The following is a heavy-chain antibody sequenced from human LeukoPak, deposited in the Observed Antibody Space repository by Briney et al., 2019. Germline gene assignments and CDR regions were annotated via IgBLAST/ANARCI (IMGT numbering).Heavy chain of an antibody. V-gene: IGHV3-23*01. D-gene: IGHD2-2*01. CDR2: ISGSGGST. Sequence: GGSLRLSCAASGFTFSSYAMSWVRQAPGKGLEWVSAISGSGGSTYYADSVKGRFTISRDNSKNTLYLQMNSLRDEDTAVYYCAKSLDIVVVPAAYFFDYWGQGTLVTVSS. J-gene: IGHJ4*02. CDR1: GFTFSSYA. CDR3: AKSLDIVVVPAAYFFDY.